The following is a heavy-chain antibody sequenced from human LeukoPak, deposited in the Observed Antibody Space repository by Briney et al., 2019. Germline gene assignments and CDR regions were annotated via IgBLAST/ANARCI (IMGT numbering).Heavy chain of an antibody. Sequence: SDTLSLTCSVSGGSISSYYWSWIRQPPGKGLEWIGYIYNSGSTNYNPSLKSRLTISVDTSKNQFSLKLSSVTAADTAVYYCASHPGYDWFGPWGQGILVIVSS. CDR2: IYNSGST. V-gene: IGHV4-59*07. CDR3: ASHPGYDWFGP. J-gene: IGHJ5*02. CDR1: GGSISSYY. D-gene: IGHD6-13*01.